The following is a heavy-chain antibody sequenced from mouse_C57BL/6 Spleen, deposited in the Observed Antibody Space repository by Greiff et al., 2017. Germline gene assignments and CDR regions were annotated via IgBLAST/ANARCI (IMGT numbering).Heavy chain of an antibody. CDR1: GYTFTSYW. CDR3: ARMGNPYAMDY. Sequence: VQLQQPGAELVRPGTSVKLSCKASGYTFTSYWMHWVKQRPGQGLEWIGVIDPSDSYTNYNQKFKGKATLTVDTSSSTAYMQLSSLTSEDSAVYYCARMGNPYAMDYWGQGTSVTVSS. J-gene: IGHJ4*01. V-gene: IGHV1-59*01. D-gene: IGHD2-1*01. CDR2: IDPSDSYT.